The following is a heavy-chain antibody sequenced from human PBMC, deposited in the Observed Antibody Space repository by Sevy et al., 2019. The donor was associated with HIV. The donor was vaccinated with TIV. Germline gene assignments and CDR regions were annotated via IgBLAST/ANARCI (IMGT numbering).Heavy chain of an antibody. J-gene: IGHJ6*02. CDR2: VYSSVRT. CDR1: GDSISSGNHW. Sequence: SETLSLTCTVSGDSISSGNHWWSWIRQPAGKGLEWIGRVYSSVRTMYNSSLKSRVTMSVDTSKNQFSLMVSSLIAADTAIYYCARDGIRRDYYHGMDVWGQGTTVTVSS. V-gene: IGHV4-61*02. D-gene: IGHD3-10*01. CDR3: ARDGIRRDYYHGMDV.